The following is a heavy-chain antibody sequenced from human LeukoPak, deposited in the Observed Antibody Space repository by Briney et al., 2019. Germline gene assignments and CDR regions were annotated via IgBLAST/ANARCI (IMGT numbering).Heavy chain of an antibody. CDR1: GYSISSGYY. J-gene: IGHJ4*02. Sequence: SETLSLTCAVSGYSISSGYYWGWIRQPPGKGLEWIGSIYHSGSTYYNPSLKSRVTISVDTSKNQFSLKLSSVTAADTAVYYCASPGARTTAPDYWGQGTLVTVSS. V-gene: IGHV4-38-2*01. D-gene: IGHD4-17*01. CDR3: ASPGARTTAPDY. CDR2: IYHSGST.